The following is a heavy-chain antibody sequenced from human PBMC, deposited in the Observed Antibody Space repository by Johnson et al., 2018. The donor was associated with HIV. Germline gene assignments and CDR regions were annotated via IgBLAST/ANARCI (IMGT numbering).Heavy chain of an antibody. D-gene: IGHD3-10*01. CDR1: GFTFDDYD. V-gene: IGHV3-20*04. J-gene: IGHJ3*02. CDR2: INWNGGSS. CDR3: ARRGLANAFDI. Sequence: VQLVESGGGVVRPGGSLRLSCAASGFTFDDYDMSWVRQAPGKGLEWVSGINWNGGSSGDADSVKGRFTISRDNSKNTLYLQMKRLRVEDTAVYYCARRGLANAFDIWGQGTMVTVSS.